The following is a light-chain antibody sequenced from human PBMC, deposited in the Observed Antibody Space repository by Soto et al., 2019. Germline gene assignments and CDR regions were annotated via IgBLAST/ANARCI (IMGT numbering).Light chain of an antibody. Sequence: IQMTQSPSSLSASVGDRVTITCRASQNINTYLNWYHHKPGQAPKLLIYAASNLQSGVPSRFSRGGFGTDFTLTISSLQPEDFATYYCQQSYSTPHTFGQGTNLEIK. CDR2: AAS. CDR3: QQSYSTPHT. CDR1: QNINTY. V-gene: IGKV1-39*01. J-gene: IGKJ2*01.